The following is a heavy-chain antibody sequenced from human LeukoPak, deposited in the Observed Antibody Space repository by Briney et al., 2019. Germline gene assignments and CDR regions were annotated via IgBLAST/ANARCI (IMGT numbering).Heavy chain of an antibody. V-gene: IGHV1-2*02. Sequence: GASVKVSCKASGYTFTGYYMHWVRQAPGQGLEWMGWINPNSGGTNYAQKFQGRVTMTRDTSISTAYMELSRLRSDDTAVYYCARDQEQLLWFGARRNDAFDIWGQGTMVTVSS. CDR3: ARDQEQLLWFGARRNDAFDI. J-gene: IGHJ3*02. CDR2: INPNSGGT. D-gene: IGHD3-10*01. CDR1: GYTFTGYY.